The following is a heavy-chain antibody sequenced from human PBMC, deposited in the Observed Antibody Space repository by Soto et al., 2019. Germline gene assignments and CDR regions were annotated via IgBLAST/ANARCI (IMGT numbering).Heavy chain of an antibody. CDR1: GFSFNGSA. Sequence: WWSLRLSCAASGFSFNGSAMHWFRQASGKGLEWVGRIRSKTNSYATAYAVSVEGRFTISRDDSKNMAYLQMNSLKSEDTALYYCTRQAHYYAGGGTTPFDHWGQGTLVTVSS. D-gene: IGHD2-15*01. CDR2: IRSKTNSYAT. CDR3: TRQAHYYAGGGTTPFDH. V-gene: IGHV3-73*01. J-gene: IGHJ4*01.